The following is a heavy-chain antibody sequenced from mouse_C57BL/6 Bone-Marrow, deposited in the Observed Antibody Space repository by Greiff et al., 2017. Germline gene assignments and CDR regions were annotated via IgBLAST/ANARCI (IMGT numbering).Heavy chain of an antibody. V-gene: IGHV14-2*01. Sequence: VQLQQSGAELVKPGASVKLSCTASGFNIKDYYMHWVKQRTEQGLEWIGRIDPEDGDTKYAPEFKGKATIPADTSSNTAYLQLSSLTSEDAAVSYCAPTPNYYGNGWFANWGQGTLVSVSA. CDR1: GFNIKDYY. D-gene: IGHD2-1*01. CDR3: APTPNYYGNGWFAN. CDR2: IDPEDGDT. J-gene: IGHJ3*01.